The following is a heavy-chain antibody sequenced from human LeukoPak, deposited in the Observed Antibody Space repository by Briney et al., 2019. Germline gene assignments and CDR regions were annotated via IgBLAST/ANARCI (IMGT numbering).Heavy chain of an antibody. CDR3: ARDRGRNSFDY. Sequence: GGSLILSCAASGFTFSTYWMSWVRQAPGKGLEWVANTKEDGGEKYYVDSVKGRFTISRDNSKNLLYLQLTSLRAEDTALYYCARDRGRNSFDYWGQGTLVSVSP. D-gene: IGHD1-14*01. CDR1: GFTFSTYW. J-gene: IGHJ4*02. V-gene: IGHV3-7*01. CDR2: TKEDGGEK.